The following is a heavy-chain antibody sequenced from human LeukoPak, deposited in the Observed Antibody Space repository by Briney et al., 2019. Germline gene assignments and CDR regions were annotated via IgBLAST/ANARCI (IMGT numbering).Heavy chain of an antibody. D-gene: IGHD4-11*01. Sequence: SETLSLTCTVSGGSISSGDYYWSWIRQPPGKGLEWIGYIYYSGSTYYNPSLKSRVTISVDTSKNQFSLKLNSVTAADTAVYYCARDGLYTDEYYGMDVWGQGTTVTASS. CDR3: ARDGLYTDEYYGMDV. V-gene: IGHV4-30-4*01. CDR1: GGSISSGDYY. CDR2: IYYSGST. J-gene: IGHJ6*02.